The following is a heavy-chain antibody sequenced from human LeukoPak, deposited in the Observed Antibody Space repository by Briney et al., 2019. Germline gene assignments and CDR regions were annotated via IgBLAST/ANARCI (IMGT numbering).Heavy chain of an antibody. J-gene: IGHJ5*02. V-gene: IGHV1-69*13. Sequence: ASVKVSCKASGGTFSSYAISWVRQAPGQGLEWMGGIIPIFGTANYAQKFQGRVTITADESTSTAYMELSSLRSEDTAVYYCARSPIYCSGGSGYSGGNWFDPWGQGTLVTVSS. CDR1: GGTFSSYA. CDR3: ARSPIYCSGGSGYSGGNWFDP. CDR2: IIPIFGTA. D-gene: IGHD2-15*01.